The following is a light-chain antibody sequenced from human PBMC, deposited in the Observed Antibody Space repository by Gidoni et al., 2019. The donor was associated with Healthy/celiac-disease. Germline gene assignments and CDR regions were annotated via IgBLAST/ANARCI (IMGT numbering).Light chain of an antibody. V-gene: IGKV3-20*01. CDR2: GAP. Sequence: ETVLTQAPGTLSLAPGERATLSGRASQSGSSSYLAWYQQKPGQAPRLLIYGAPSRATGIPYRFSGSGSGTAFTLTIIRLEPEAFAVYYCQQYGRSPTFGQGTKVEIK. CDR1: QSGSSSY. J-gene: IGKJ1*01. CDR3: QQYGRSPT.